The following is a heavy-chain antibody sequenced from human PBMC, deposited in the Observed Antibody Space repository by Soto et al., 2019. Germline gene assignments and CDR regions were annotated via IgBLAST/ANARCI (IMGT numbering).Heavy chain of an antibody. CDR3: DRAGFGYRAAFDI. CDR1: GYTFTSYY. D-gene: IGHD6-13*01. V-gene: IGHV1-46*03. Sequence: QVQLVQSGAEVKKPGASVKVSCKASGYTFTSYYMHWVRQAPGQGLEWMGIINPSGGSTSYAQKFQGRVTMTRVTATSTVYMELSGLRSEDTAVYYCDRAGFGYRAAFDIWCQGTMVTVSS. CDR2: INPSGGST. J-gene: IGHJ3*02.